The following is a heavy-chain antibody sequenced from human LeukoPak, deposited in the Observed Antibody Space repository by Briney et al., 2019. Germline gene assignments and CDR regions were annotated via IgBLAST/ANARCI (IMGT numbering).Heavy chain of an antibody. CDR2: IYPGDSDT. CDR1: GYRFTSDW. Sequence: GESLKISCKGSGYRFTSDWIGWVRQMPGKGLEWMGIIYPGDSDTRYSPSFQGQVTISADKSVNTAYLQWSSLKASDTAMYYCARLSGRVVCSAGSCYIDSWGQGTLVTVSS. CDR3: ARLSGRVVCSAGSCYIDS. V-gene: IGHV5-51*01. J-gene: IGHJ4*02. D-gene: IGHD2-15*01.